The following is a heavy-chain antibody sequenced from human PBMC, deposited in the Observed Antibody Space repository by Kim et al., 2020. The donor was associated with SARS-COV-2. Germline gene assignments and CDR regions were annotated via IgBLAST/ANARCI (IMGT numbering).Heavy chain of an antibody. CDR2: ISGSGGST. V-gene: IGHV3-23*01. J-gene: IGHJ5*02. D-gene: IGHD6-13*01. Sequence: GGSLRLSCAASGFTFSSYAMSWVRQAPGKGLEWVSAISGSGGSTYYADSVKGRFTISRDNSKNTLYLQMNSLRAEDTAVYYCAIFILKDGRIAAAGTRENTNWFDPWGQGTLVTVSS. CDR3: AIFILKDGRIAAAGTRENTNWFDP. CDR1: GFTFSSYA.